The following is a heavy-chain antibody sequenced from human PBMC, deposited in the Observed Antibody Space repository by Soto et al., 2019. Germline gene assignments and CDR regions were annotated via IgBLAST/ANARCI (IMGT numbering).Heavy chain of an antibody. D-gene: IGHD2-8*02. CDR2: QTGST. CDR3: AVFKGGAGGNGY. CDR1: GGSVTSGSYH. V-gene: IGHV4-61*01. Sequence: QVQLQESGPGLIKPSETLSLTCTVSGGSVTSGSYHWTWIRPPPGKGLEWIGQTGSTNYNPSLKSRITISVDTSKNQCSLSLSSVTAADTAVYYCAVFKGGAGGNGYWGQGTQVTVSS. J-gene: IGHJ4*02.